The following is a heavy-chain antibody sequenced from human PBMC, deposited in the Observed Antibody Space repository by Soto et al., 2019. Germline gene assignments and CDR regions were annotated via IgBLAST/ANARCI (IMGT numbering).Heavy chain of an antibody. J-gene: IGHJ4*02. Sequence: GSLRLSCSASGCSFTSFGIHWVRQAPGKGLEWVALVSYDGRSKFFSDSVKGRFAISRDNSKKTVYLEMNSLTTEDTAVYYCAILPTVTTTSDYWGQGTLVTVSS. V-gene: IGHV3-30*03. CDR1: GCSFTSFG. D-gene: IGHD4-17*01. CDR2: VSYDGRSK. CDR3: AILPTVTTTSDY.